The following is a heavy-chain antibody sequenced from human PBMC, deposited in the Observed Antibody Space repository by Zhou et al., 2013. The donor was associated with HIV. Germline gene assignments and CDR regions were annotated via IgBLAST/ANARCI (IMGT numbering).Heavy chain of an antibody. D-gene: IGHD3-10*01. CDR2: ISPYSGDT. J-gene: IGHJ4*02. V-gene: IGHV1-18*01. CDR3: ARITALWFGEFDF. Sequence: QVHLVQSGGEVKKPGASVKVSCKASGYRFTSYGINWVRQAPGQGLQWMAWISPYSGDTKYAREFEGRVTVTTDSSTTTAFMELRSLRSDDTAVYYCARITALWFGEFDFWGQGTLVTVSS. CDR1: GYRFTSYG.